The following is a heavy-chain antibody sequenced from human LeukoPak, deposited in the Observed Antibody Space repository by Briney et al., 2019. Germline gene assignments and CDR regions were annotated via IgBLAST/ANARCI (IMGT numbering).Heavy chain of an antibody. CDR1: GYTFTSYG. Sequence: GASVKVSCKASGYTFTSYGINWVRQAPGQGLEWMGWMNPNSGNTGYAQKFQGRVTITRNTSISTAYMELSSLRSEDTAVYYCARGTGYYGSGSYGTDYWGQGTLVTVSS. CDR2: MNPNSGNT. D-gene: IGHD3-10*01. J-gene: IGHJ4*02. CDR3: ARGTGYYGSGSYGTDY. V-gene: IGHV1-8*03.